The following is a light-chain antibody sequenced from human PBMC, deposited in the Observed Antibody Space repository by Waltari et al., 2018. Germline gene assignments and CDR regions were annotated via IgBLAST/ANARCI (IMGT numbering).Light chain of an antibody. V-gene: IGKV3-15*01. J-gene: IGKJ1*01. CDR2: TTS. Sequence: EIEMTQSPATLSVSPGERATLSCRARQSVGDKLAWYQQKPGQAPRLLIYTTSIRATGIPARFSGSGSGTEFTLTISSLQSEDFAVYHCQQYNNWPQTFGQGTKVEIK. CDR1: QSVGDK. CDR3: QQYNNWPQT.